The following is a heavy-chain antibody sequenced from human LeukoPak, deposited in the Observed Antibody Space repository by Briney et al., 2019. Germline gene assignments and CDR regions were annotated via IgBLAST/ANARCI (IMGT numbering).Heavy chain of an antibody. D-gene: IGHD2-21*01. V-gene: IGHV4-34*01. CDR3: AREKGTIRKRYFDY. J-gene: IGHJ4*02. Sequence: SETLSLTCAVYGGSFSGYYWSWIRQPPGKGLEWIGEINHSGSTNYNPSLKSRVTISVDTSKNQFSLKLSSVTVADTAVYYCAREKGTIRKRYFDYWGQGTLVTVSS. CDR1: GGSFSGYY. CDR2: INHSGST.